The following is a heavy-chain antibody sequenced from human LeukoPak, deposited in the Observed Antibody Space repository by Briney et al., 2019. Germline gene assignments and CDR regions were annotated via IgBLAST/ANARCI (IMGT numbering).Heavy chain of an antibody. CDR3: AKEVSSGLWYFDY. D-gene: IGHD4/OR15-4a*01. J-gene: IGHJ4*02. CDR2: IRSDGSNE. CDR1: GFTFSSYG. Sequence: PGGSLRLSCAASGFTFSSYGMHWVRQAPGKGLEWVAFIRSDGSNEYYADPVKGRFTISRDNSKNTLYLQMNSLRHEDTAVYYCAKEVSSGLWYFDYWGQGTLVTVSS. V-gene: IGHV3-30*02.